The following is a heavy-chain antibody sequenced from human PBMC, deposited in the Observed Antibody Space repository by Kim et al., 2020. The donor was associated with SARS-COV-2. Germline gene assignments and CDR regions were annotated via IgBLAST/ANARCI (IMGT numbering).Heavy chain of an antibody. V-gene: IGHV3-30*18. J-gene: IGHJ6*02. CDR1: GFTFSTYG. D-gene: IGHD3-10*01. Sequence: GGSLRLSCEVSGFTFSTYGMYWVRQAPGKGLEWVAGISYDGSKNYYADSVKGRFTISRDNSKNTLFLQMNSLRAEDTAVYYCAKAVLRGVNYYYYGMDVWGQGTTVPVSS. CDR3: AKAVLRGVNYYYYGMDV. CDR2: ISYDGSKN.